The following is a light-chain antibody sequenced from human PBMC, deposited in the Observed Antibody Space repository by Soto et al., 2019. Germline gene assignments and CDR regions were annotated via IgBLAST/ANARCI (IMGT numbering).Light chain of an antibody. CDR3: QQYGGSPRT. Sequence: EVVLTQSPGALSLSPGDRATLSCRASQSVGQSLAWYQQRPGQAPRLLISGASTRATGIPGRISGSGSGTDFTLTISRLEPEDFAVYYCQQYGGSPRTFGQGTKVELK. CDR1: QSVGQS. J-gene: IGKJ1*01. V-gene: IGKV3-20*01. CDR2: GAS.